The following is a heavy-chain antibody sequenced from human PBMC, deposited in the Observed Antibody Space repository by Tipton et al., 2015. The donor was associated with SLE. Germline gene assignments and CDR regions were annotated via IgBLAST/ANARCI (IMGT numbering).Heavy chain of an antibody. D-gene: IGHD6-13*01. CDR3: ARGEGAAAPN. CDR2: INHSGST. J-gene: IGHJ4*02. CDR1: GGSFSDYY. V-gene: IGHV4-34*01. Sequence: LRLSCAVYGGSFSDYYWSWIRQPPGKGLEWIGEINHSGSTNYNPALKSRVTISPDTSKNQFSLQLSSVTAADTAVYYCARGEGAAAPNWGQGTLVTVSS.